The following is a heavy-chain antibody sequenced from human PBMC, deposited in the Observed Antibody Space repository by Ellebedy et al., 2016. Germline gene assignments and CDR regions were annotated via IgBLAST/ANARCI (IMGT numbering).Heavy chain of an antibody. D-gene: IGHD2-15*01. CDR2: ISYDGSYT. Sequence: GESLKISCVVSGFSVSSNYLSWVRQAPGKGLDWVAVISYDGSYTYYADSVKGRFTISRDNSKNTLYLQMNSLRAEDKAMYYCASLQSYCISCESDVWGQGTTVTVSS. J-gene: IGHJ6*02. CDR1: GFSVSSNY. V-gene: IGHV3-30*03. CDR3: ASLQSYCISCESDV.